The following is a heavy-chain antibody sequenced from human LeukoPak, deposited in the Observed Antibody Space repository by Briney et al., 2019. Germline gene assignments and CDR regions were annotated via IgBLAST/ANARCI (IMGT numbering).Heavy chain of an antibody. J-gene: IGHJ4*02. Sequence: GGSLRLSCVVSGFTFNRCWMNWVRQAPGKGLEWVAHINPDGRDTYYVDSVKGRFTISRDNAQNSMYLQMNSLRAEDTAVYYCAKETSSGNFVTIDCWGQGTLVTVSS. CDR2: INPDGRDT. CDR3: AKETSSGNFVTIDC. CDR1: GFTFNRCW. V-gene: IGHV3-7*03. D-gene: IGHD1-26*01.